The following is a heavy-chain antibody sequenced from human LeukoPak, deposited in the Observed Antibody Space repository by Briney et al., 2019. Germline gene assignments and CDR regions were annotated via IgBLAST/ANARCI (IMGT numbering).Heavy chain of an antibody. CDR2: MNPNSGNT. Sequence: GVSVKVSCKASGYTFSSYDINWVRQAPGQGLEWMGWMNPNSGNTGYAQKFQGRVTMTRDTSISTAYMELSSLRSEDTAVYYCARGTPYCSSASCYNYWGQGTLVTVSS. V-gene: IGHV1-8*01. CDR3: ARGTPYCSSASCYNY. D-gene: IGHD2-2*02. J-gene: IGHJ4*02. CDR1: GYTFSSYD.